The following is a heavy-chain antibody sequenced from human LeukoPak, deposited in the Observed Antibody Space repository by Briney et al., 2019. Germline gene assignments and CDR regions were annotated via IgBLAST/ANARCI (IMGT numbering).Heavy chain of an antibody. V-gene: IGHV3-30*18. Sequence: PGRSLRLSCAASGFTFSSYGMHWVRQAPGKGLEWVAVISYDGSNEYYADSVKGRFTISRDNSKNTLYLQMNSLRAEDTAVYYCAKLWNDFDYWGQGTLVTVSS. CDR1: GFTFSSYG. J-gene: IGHJ4*02. D-gene: IGHD1-1*01. CDR3: AKLWNDFDY. CDR2: ISYDGSNE.